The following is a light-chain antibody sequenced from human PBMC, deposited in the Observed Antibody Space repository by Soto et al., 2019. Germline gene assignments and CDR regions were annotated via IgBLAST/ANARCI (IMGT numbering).Light chain of an antibody. V-gene: IGKV3-15*01. CDR1: QSVSGN. Sequence: EIVMTQSPASLSVSLGERATLSCRASQSVSGNLAWYQQKPGQPPRLLIYGASTRATGIPARFSGSGSGTDSTLTISILQSEDVAVYYCQQYNNWTLTFGGGTKVEIK. CDR2: GAS. CDR3: QQYNNWTLT. J-gene: IGKJ4*01.